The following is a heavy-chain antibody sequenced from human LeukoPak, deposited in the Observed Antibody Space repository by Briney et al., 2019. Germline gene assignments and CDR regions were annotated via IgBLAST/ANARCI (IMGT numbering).Heavy chain of an antibody. V-gene: IGHV1-69*02. CDR3: ATPYADKRYSNYAGLDY. CDR1: GGTFSSYT. D-gene: IGHD4-11*01. CDR2: IIPILGIA. J-gene: IGHJ4*02. Sequence: SVKISCKASGGTFSSYTISWVRQAPGQGLEWMGRIIPILGIANYAQKFQGRVTITADKSPSTAYMELSSLRSEDTGVDYCATPYADKRYSNYAGLDYWGQGTLVTVSS.